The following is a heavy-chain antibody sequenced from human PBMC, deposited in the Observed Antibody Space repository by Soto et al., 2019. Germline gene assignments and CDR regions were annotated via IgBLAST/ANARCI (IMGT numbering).Heavy chain of an antibody. V-gene: IGHV3-23*01. D-gene: IGHD3-10*01. J-gene: IGHJ5*01. CDR1: GFTFDNYA. CDR3: AKDYGVRGIMTNLFDS. Sequence: EVQLLESGGGLVQPGGSLRISCTASGFTFDNYAMAWVRQAPGKGLEWVAGISGSGDRTNYVDSVKGRFTISRDNSKNRLYLQMKSLRAEDTALYHCAKDYGVRGIMTNLFDSWGQGTLVAVSS. CDR2: ISGSGDRT.